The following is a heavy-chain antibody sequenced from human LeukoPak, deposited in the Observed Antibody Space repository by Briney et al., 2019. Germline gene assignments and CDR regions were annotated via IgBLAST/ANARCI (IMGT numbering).Heavy chain of an antibody. D-gene: IGHD2-2*01. CDR2: IYYSGST. CDR3: ARQYCSSTSCYYFDH. J-gene: IGHJ4*02. CDR1: GGSISSYY. V-gene: IGHV4-59*08. Sequence: SETLSLTCTVAGGSISSYYWSWIRQPPGKGLEWIGYIYYSGSTNYNPSLKSRVTISVDTSKNQFSLKLSSVTAADTAVYYCARQYCSSTSCYYFDHWGQGTLVTVSS.